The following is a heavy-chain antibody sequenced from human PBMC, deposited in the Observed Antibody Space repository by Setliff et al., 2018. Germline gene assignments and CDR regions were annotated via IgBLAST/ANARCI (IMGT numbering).Heavy chain of an antibody. Sequence: PSETLSLTCTVSGGSISGDSWSWIRQPPGKGLEWIGYSSTSGCTNCNPSLESRVTISVDTSKNQVSLKLTSVTVADTAVYYCARAPPNRYSGSYEYFYMDVWGKGTTVTVSS. CDR3: ARAPPNRYSGSYEYFYMDV. CDR2: SSTSGCT. J-gene: IGHJ6*03. V-gene: IGHV4-4*08. CDR1: GGSISGDS. D-gene: IGHD1-26*01.